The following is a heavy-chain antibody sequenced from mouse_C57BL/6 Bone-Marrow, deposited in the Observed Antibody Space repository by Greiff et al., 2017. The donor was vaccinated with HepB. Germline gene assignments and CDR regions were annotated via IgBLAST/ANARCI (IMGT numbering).Heavy chain of an antibody. CDR2: IYPRSGNT. CDR1: GYTFTSYG. J-gene: IGHJ1*03. D-gene: IGHD1-1*01. V-gene: IGHV1-81*01. Sequence: VQLQQSGAELARPGASVKLSCKASGYTFTSYGISWVKQRTGQGLEWIGEIYPRSGNTYYNEKFKGKATLTADKSSSTAYMEFRSLTSEDSAVYFCARPAIYYYGSSYPHWYFDVWGTGTTVTVSS. CDR3: ARPAIYYYGSSYPHWYFDV.